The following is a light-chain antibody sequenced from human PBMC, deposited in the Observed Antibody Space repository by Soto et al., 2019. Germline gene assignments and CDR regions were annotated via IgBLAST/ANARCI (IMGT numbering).Light chain of an antibody. CDR3: QVWDSSSDPSYV. CDR1: NIGSKS. J-gene: IGLJ1*01. Sequence: SYELTQPPSVSVAPGQTARITCGGNNIGSKSVHWYQQKPGKAPVLVVYDDSDRPSWIPERFSGSNSGNTATLTISRVEAGDEADYYCQVWDSSSDPSYVFGTGTKLTVL. V-gene: IGLV3-21*02. CDR2: DDS.